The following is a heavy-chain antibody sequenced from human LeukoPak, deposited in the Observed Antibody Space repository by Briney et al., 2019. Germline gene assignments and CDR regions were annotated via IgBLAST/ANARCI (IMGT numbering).Heavy chain of an antibody. V-gene: IGHV1-18*01. CDR3: ARDLSAYCSSTSCPGFDY. Sequence: EASVKVSCKASGYTFTSYGISWVRQAPGQGLEWMGWISAYNGNTNYAQKLQGRVTMTTDTSTSTAYMELRSLRSDDTAVYYCARDLSAYCSSTSCPGFDYWGQGTLVTVSS. CDR1: GYTFTSYG. D-gene: IGHD2-2*01. CDR2: ISAYNGNT. J-gene: IGHJ4*02.